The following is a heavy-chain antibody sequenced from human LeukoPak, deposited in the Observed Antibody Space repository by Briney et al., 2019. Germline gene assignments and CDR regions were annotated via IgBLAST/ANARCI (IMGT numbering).Heavy chain of an antibody. V-gene: IGHV3-21*01. D-gene: IGHD2-15*01. Sequence: GGSLRLSCAASGFTFSSYSMNWVRQAPGKGLEWVSSISSSSSYIYYADSVKGRFTISRDNAKNSLYLQVNSLRAEDTAVYYCARGDYCSGGSCYALFDYWGQGTLVTVSS. CDR1: GFTFSSYS. CDR3: ARGDYCSGGSCYALFDY. J-gene: IGHJ4*02. CDR2: ISSSSSYI.